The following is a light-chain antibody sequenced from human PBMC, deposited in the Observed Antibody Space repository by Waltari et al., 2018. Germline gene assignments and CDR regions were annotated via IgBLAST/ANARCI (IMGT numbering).Light chain of an antibody. Sequence: QSALTQPASVSGSPGQSITISCTGTSSDVGSYDPVSWYQQHPGKAPKLMIYEGSKRPSGVSNRFSGSKSGNTASLTISGLQAEDEADYYCCSYAGSHYVFGTGTKVSVL. CDR1: SSDVGSYDP. CDR3: CSYAGSHYV. J-gene: IGLJ1*01. CDR2: EGS. V-gene: IGLV2-23*01.